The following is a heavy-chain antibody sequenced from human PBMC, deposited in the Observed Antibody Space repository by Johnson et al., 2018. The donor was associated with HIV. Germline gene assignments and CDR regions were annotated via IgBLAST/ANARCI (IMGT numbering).Heavy chain of an antibody. CDR3: AKNGGVGGGSSNGAFDI. D-gene: IGHD2-15*01. Sequence: QVQLVESGGGVVQPGRSLRLSCAASGFTFSSYGMHWVRQAPGKGLEWVAVISYDGSNKYYADSVKGRFTISRDNSKNTLYLQMNSLRAEDTAVYYCAKNGGVGGGSSNGAFDIWGQGKMVTVSS. CDR2: ISYDGSNK. J-gene: IGHJ3*02. V-gene: IGHV3-30*18. CDR1: GFTFSSYG.